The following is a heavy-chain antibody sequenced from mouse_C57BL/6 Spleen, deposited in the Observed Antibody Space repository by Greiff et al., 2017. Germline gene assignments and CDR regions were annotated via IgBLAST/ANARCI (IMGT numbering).Heavy chain of an antibody. CDR3: ARSKGIYCGSRGENYFDY. V-gene: IGHV1-18*01. J-gene: IGHJ2*01. CDR1: GYTFTDYN. CDR2: INPNNGGT. D-gene: IGHD1-1*01. Sequence: VQLQQSGPELVKPGASVKIPCKASGYTFTDYNMDWVKQSHGKSLEWIGDINPNNGGTIYNQKFKGKATLTVDKSSSTAYMELRSLTSEDTAVYYCARSKGIYCGSRGENYFDYWGQGTTLTVSS.